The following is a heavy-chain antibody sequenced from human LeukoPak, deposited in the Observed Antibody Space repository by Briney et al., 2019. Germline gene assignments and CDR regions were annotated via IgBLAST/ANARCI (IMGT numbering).Heavy chain of an antibody. CDR3: ARAMVRGVIITYYYYYGMDI. J-gene: IGHJ6*02. CDR1: GYTFTSYY. D-gene: IGHD3-10*01. Sequence: GASVKVSCKASGYTFTSYYMHWVRQAPGQGLEWMGIINPSGGSTSYAQKFQGRVTMTTDTSTSTAYMELRSLRSDDTAVYYCARAMVRGVIITYYYYYGMDIWGQGTTVTVSS. V-gene: IGHV1-46*01. CDR2: INPSGGST.